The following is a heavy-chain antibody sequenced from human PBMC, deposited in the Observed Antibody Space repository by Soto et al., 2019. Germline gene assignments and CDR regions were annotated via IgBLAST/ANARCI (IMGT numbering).Heavy chain of an antibody. CDR1: GGSISSSSYY. CDR3: ARHQDSVVYDILTGYPYYFDY. D-gene: IGHD3-9*01. V-gene: IGHV4-39*01. CDR2: IYYSGST. Sequence: QLQLQESGPGLVKPSETLSLTCTVSGGSISSSSYYWGWIRQPPGKGLEWIGSIYYSGSTYYNPSLKGQVPISVDRSKNHSSLRLSSGTAADTAFYYCARHQDSVVYDILTGYPYYFDYGAREPWSPSPQ. J-gene: IGHJ4*02.